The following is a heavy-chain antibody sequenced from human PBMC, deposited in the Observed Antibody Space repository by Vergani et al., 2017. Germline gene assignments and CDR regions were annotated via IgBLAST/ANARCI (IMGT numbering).Heavy chain of an antibody. V-gene: IGHV1-69*08. J-gene: IGHJ6*01. D-gene: IGHD2-21*02. CDR3: ARDPLVYGDDPEDYYYGMDV. CDR2: IIPVLGKT. Sequence: QVQLVQSGAEVKKPGSSVKVSCKASGATFRSNTISWVRQVPGQGLEWMGRIIPVLGKTKYAQDFQGRLTITADTSTSTAYMELTSLRSQDTAVYYCARDPLVYGDDPEDYYYGMDVWGQGTTVTVSS. CDR1: GATFRSNT.